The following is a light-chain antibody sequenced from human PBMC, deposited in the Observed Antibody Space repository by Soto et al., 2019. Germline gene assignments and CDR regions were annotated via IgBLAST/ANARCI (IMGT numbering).Light chain of an antibody. CDR3: LQDYNYPWT. Sequence: AIQMTQSPSSLSASVGDRVTITCRASQGIRNALGWYQQKPGKAPKVLIYAASSLQSGVPSRFSGSGSGTDFTLTIRSLQPEDFATYYCLQDYNYPWTFGKGTQVEIK. CDR2: AAS. V-gene: IGKV1-6*01. J-gene: IGKJ1*01. CDR1: QGIRNA.